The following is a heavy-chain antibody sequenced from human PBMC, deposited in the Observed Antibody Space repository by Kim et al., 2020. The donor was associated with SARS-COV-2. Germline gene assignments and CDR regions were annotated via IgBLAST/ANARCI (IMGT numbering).Heavy chain of an antibody. D-gene: IGHD6-13*01. CDR3: VRSAAAFDY. V-gene: IGHV3-74*01. CDR2: DGSGT. J-gene: IGHJ4*02. Sequence: DGSGTVYADSVKGRFNISRDNAKNMLYLQMNRLRADDAAVYFCVRSAAAFDYWGQGTLVSVSS.